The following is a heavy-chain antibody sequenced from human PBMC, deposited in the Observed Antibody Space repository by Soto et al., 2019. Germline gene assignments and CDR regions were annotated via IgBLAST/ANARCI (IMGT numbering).Heavy chain of an antibody. CDR3: ARDGYYGSGRPGGWFDP. J-gene: IGHJ5*02. CDR2: IYYSGST. V-gene: IGHV4-31*03. CDR1: GGSISSGGYY. D-gene: IGHD3-10*01. Sequence: QVQLQESGPGLVKPSQTLSLTCTVSGGSISSGGYYWSWIRQHPGKGLEWIGYIYYSGSTYYNPSPKGRVTISVDTSKNLFSLKLSSLTAADTAVYYCARDGYYGSGRPGGWFDPWGQGTLVTVSS.